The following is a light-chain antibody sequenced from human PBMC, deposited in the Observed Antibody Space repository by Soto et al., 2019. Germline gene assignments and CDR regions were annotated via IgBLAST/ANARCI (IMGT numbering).Light chain of an antibody. V-gene: IGLV1-51*01. CDR2: DNN. J-gene: IGLJ2*01. CDR3: GSLDDSLSPGVV. CDR1: SSNIGNNY. Sequence: QSVLTQPPSVSAAPGQKVTISCSGSSSNIGNNYVSWYQQLPGTAPKLIIYDNNKRTSGIPDRFSGSKSGTSATLGITGLQTGDEADYYCGSLDDSLSPGVVFGGGTTLTVL.